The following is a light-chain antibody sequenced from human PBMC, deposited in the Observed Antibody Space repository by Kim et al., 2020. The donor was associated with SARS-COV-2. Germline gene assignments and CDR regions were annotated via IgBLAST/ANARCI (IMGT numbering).Light chain of an antibody. CDR2: CAS. Sequence: VSAGERATLSCRASQSVSSKFAWYQQKPGQAPRVLIYCASTRATGIPARFSGSGSGTDFTLTISSLQSEDSAVYYCQQYNNWPSTFGQGTKVDIK. CDR3: QQYNNWPST. V-gene: IGKV3-15*01. J-gene: IGKJ1*01. CDR1: QSVSSK.